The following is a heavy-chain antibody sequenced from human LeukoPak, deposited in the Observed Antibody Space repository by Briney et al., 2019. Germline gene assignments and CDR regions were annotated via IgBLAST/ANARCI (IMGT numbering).Heavy chain of an antibody. CDR3: ARVTQWLGPGGTDAFDI. V-gene: IGHV4-4*02. Sequence: SETLSLTCAVSGGSNSSSNWLSWVRQPPGEGVEWIGEIYHRGRTNYNPSLESRVTISVDKCKNQFSLKLSSVTAADTAVYDCARVTQWLGPGGTDAFDIWGQGTMVTVSS. J-gene: IGHJ3*02. D-gene: IGHD6-19*01. CDR1: GGSNSSSNW. CDR2: IYHRGRT.